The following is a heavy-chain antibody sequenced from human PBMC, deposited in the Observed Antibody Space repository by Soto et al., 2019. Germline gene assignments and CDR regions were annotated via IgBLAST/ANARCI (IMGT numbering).Heavy chain of an antibody. Sequence: AASVKVSCKAAGYTFTSYDMNWVRQATGQGREWMGWRNPNSGNTSYAQKFQGRVTMTRNTSISTAYMELSSLRSEDTAVYSCARGLWDGYTLDAAFDIWGQGTMVTVSS. CDR3: ARGLWDGYTLDAAFDI. J-gene: IGHJ3*02. CDR1: GYTFTSYD. D-gene: IGHD5-12*01. V-gene: IGHV1-8*01. CDR2: RNPNSGNT.